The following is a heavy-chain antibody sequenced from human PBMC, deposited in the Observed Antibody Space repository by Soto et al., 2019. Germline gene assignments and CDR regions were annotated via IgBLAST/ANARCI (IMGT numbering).Heavy chain of an antibody. D-gene: IGHD2-21*02. Sequence: QVQLVESGGGVVQPGRSLRLSCTASGFTFSNYAMHWVRQAPGKGLEWVAVTWHDGSNKYYADSVRGRFSISRDNSENTLYLQMNSLRAEDTGVYYCARETQLPNMVTSGDSWGPGTLVTVS. CDR1: GFTFSNYA. CDR2: TWHDGSNK. V-gene: IGHV3-33*01. CDR3: ARETQLPNMVTSGDS. J-gene: IGHJ4*02.